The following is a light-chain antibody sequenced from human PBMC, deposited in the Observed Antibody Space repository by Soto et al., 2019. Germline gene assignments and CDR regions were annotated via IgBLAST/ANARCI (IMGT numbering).Light chain of an antibody. V-gene: IGKV3-11*01. Sequence: EIVLTQSPATLSLSPGKRATLSCRASQSVSRHLAWYQQKPGQAPRLLIYDASNRATGIPARFSGSGSGTDFTLTISSLEPEDFAVYYCQQRNNWPPVTFGGGTKVDIK. J-gene: IGKJ4*01. CDR3: QQRNNWPPVT. CDR2: DAS. CDR1: QSVSRH.